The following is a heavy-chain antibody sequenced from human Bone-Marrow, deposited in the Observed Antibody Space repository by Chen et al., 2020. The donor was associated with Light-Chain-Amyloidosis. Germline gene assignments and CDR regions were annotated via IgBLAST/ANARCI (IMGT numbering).Heavy chain of an antibody. J-gene: IGHJ4*02. CDR3: ASPWAGGGYGYFDS. CDR2: INPHSGDT. Sequence: QVQLVQSGAEVKKPGASVKVSCKASGYTFTGYYMHWVRQAPGQGLEWMGWINPHSGDTNYAQKCQGRVTLSRDTSISTAYMELSRLRSDDTAVYYCASPWAGGGYGYFDSWGQGTLVTVSS. D-gene: IGHD6-19*01. CDR1: GYTFTGYY. V-gene: IGHV1-2*02.